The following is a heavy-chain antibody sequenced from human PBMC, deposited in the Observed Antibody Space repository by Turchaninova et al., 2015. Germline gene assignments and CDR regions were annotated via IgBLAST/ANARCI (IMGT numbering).Heavy chain of an antibody. CDR2: PFSNAQT. CDR3: ARMPSSTIQDYYYGLDV. V-gene: IGHV2-26*01. Sequence: QVTLKESGPVLVKPTETLTLTCTVSGFSLSNAKMGVSWIRQPPGKALEWLAHPFSNAQTSSSPPLESRLPLSTDTSTSKVVLTMTNMNPVDTGTYYWARMPSSTIQDYYYGLDVWGQGTTVTVSS. CDR1: GFSLSNAKMG. J-gene: IGHJ6*02. D-gene: IGHD5/OR15-5a*01.